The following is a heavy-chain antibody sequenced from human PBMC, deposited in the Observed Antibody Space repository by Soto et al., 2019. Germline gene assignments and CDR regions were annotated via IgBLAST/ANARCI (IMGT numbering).Heavy chain of an antibody. D-gene: IGHD4-17*01. Sequence: QLQLQESGPGLVRPSETLSLTCTVSGGSISSLTYNWGWIRQPPGKGLEWIGNIYYSGSPYYNPSLKSRVTLSVATSKIQFSLRLRSVTAADTALYYCARHTMTTVTTVDSWGQGTLVTVSS. V-gene: IGHV4-39*01. J-gene: IGHJ4*02. CDR3: ARHTMTTVTTVDS. CDR1: GGSISSLTYN. CDR2: IYYSGSP.